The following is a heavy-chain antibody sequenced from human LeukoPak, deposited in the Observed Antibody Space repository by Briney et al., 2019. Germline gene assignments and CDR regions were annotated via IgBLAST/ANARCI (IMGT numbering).Heavy chain of an antibody. J-gene: IGHJ4*02. CDR2: ISGTSSTI. Sequence: GGSLRLSCAASGFAFIGYSMNWVRQAPGKGLEWISYISGTSSTIYYADSVKGRFTISRDNAKNSLYLQMNSLRAEDTAVYYCARDRTWIGSFDYWGQGTLVTVSS. CDR1: GFAFIGYS. D-gene: IGHD5-12*01. V-gene: IGHV3-48*01. CDR3: ARDRTWIGSFDY.